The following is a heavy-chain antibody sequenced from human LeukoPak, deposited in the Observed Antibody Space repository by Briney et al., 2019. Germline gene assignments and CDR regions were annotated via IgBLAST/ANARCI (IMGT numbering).Heavy chain of an antibody. V-gene: IGHV4-38-2*02. CDR3: ASLTTICSWFDP. J-gene: IGHJ5*02. Sequence: KSSETLSLTCTVSGYFITSGYYWGWIRQSPGKGLEWIGSIYHSGTTYFNPSLKSRVTISVDTSKIQFALKLNSVTAADTAVYYCASLTTICSWFDPWGQGILVTVSS. D-gene: IGHD4-17*01. CDR2: IYHSGTT. CDR1: GYFITSGYY.